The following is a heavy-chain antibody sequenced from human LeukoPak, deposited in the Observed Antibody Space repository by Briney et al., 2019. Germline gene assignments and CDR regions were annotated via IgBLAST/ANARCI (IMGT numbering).Heavy chain of an antibody. CDR3: ARGVSSVIDY. J-gene: IGHJ4*02. CDR2: GDT. Sequence: GDTNYNPSLKSRVTISVDTSKNQFSLKLNSVTAADTAVYYCARGVSSVIDYWGQGTLVTVSS. D-gene: IGHD6-13*01. V-gene: IGHV4-59*09.